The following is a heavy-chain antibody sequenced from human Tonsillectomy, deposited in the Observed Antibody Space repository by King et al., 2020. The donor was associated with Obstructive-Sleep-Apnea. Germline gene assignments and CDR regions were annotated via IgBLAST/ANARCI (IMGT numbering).Heavy chain of an antibody. CDR1: GFTFSNYA. J-gene: IGHJ4*02. D-gene: IGHD3-22*01. Sequence: VQLVESGGGLVQPGGSLRLSCVASGFTFSNYAMAWVRQAPGKGLEWVSSISVTGCATYYAASVKGLSTISSDNTTNTPFLQMNSLKAEDTAVYYCAKDYYHSGTYYWVFDYWGQGTLVTVSS. CDR3: AKDYYHSGTYYWVFDY. CDR2: ISVTGCAT. V-gene: IGHV3-23*04.